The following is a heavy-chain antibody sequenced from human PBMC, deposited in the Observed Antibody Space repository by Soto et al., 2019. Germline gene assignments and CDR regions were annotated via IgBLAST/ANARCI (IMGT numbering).Heavy chain of an antibody. CDR2: ISYDGSNK. Sequence: GGSLRLSCAASGFTFSSHAMHWVRQAPGKGLEWVAVISYDGSNKYYADSVKGRFTISRDNSKNTLYLQMNSLRAEDTAVCYCAREGYDSSGYSYWGQGTLVTVSS. CDR1: GFTFSSHA. CDR3: AREGYDSSGYSY. D-gene: IGHD3-22*01. V-gene: IGHV3-30-3*01. J-gene: IGHJ4*02.